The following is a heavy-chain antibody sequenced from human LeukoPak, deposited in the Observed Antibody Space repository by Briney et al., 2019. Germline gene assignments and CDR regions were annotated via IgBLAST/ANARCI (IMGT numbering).Heavy chain of an antibody. CDR3: ARGSWIQLGFDY. V-gene: IGHV4-34*01. J-gene: IGHJ4*02. CDR1: GGSFSGYY. D-gene: IGHD5-18*01. CDR2: INHSGST. Sequence: SETLSLTCAVYGGSFSGYYWSWIRQPPGKGPEWIGEINHSGSTNYNPSLKSRVTISVDTSKNQFSLKLSSVTAADTAVYYCARGSWIQLGFDYWGQGTLVTVSS.